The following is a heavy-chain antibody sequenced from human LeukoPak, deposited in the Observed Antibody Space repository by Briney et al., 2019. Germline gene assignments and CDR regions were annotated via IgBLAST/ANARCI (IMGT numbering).Heavy chain of an antibody. CDR2: IKKDGSEK. CDR3: ARDGFD. J-gene: IGHJ4*02. V-gene: IGHV3-7*01. CDR1: GFTFNNYW. D-gene: IGHD3-10*01. Sequence: PGGSLRLSCVASGFTFNNYWMGWVRQAPGKGLEWVANIKKDGSEKYYVDSVKGRFTISRDNANNSLYLQMNSLRAEDTAVYYCARDGFDWGQGTLVTVSS.